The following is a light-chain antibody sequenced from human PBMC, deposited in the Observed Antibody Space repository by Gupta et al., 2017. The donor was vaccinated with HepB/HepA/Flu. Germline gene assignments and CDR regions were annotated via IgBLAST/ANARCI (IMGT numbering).Light chain of an antibody. V-gene: IGLV2-14*03. Sequence: QSALTQPASVSESPGQSITISCTGTSSDVGGYNYVSWYQQHPGKAPKLIIYDVINRPSGVSDLFSGSKSGNTASLTISGLQAEDEADYYCSSYTSSSTVIFGGGTKLTVL. CDR3: SSYTSSSTVI. CDR1: SSDVGGYNY. J-gene: IGLJ2*01. CDR2: DVI.